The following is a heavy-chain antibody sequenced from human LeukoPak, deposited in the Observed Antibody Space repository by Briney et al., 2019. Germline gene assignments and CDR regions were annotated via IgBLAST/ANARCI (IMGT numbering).Heavy chain of an antibody. CDR2: IYYSGST. J-gene: IGHJ3*02. V-gene: IGHV4-39*07. Sequence: SETLSLTCTVSGGSISSSSYYWGWIRQPPGEGLEWIGSIYYSGSTYYNPSLKSRVTISVDTSKNQFSLKLSSVTAADTAVYYCASGGDSSGYVLNDAFDIWGQGTMVTVSS. CDR3: ASGGDSSGYVLNDAFDI. CDR1: GGSISSSSYY. D-gene: IGHD3-22*01.